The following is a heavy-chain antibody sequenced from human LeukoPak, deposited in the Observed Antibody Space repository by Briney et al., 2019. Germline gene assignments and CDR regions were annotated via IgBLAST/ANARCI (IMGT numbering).Heavy chain of an antibody. J-gene: IGHJ4*02. V-gene: IGHV1-2*04. D-gene: IGHD5-24*01. CDR2: INPNSGGT. Sequence: ASVKVSCKASGYTFTGYYMHWVRQAPGQGLEWMGWINPNSGGTKYAQMFQGWVHMTRDTSISTTYMELSRLRSDDTAVYYCARGGTVEMTPLDYWGQGTLVTVSS. CDR3: ARGGTVEMTPLDY. CDR1: GYTFTGYY.